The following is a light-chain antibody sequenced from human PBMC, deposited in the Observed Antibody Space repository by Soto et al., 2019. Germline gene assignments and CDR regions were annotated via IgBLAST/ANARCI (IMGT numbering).Light chain of an antibody. CDR1: QSVATN. CDR3: QQCGSSST. J-gene: IGKJ5*01. CDR2: GAS. Sequence: EIVMTQSPATLSVSPGERATLSCRASQSVATNLAWYQQKPGQPPRLLIYGASSRATGIPDRFSGSGSGTDFTLTISRLEPEDFAVYYCQQCGSSSTFGQGTRLEIK. V-gene: IGKV3-20*01.